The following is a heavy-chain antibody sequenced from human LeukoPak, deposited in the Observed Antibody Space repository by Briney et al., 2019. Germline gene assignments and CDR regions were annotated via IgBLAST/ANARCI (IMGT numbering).Heavy chain of an antibody. CDR1: GFTFSSYA. V-gene: IGHV3-23*01. D-gene: IGHD3-22*01. J-gene: IGHJ4*02. CDR3: ANFGGDSSGYYYPLDY. Sequence: GGSLRLSCAASGFTFSSYAMSWVRQARGKGLEGVSTISISGGSTYYADSVKGRFTISRDNSKNTLYLQMNSLRAEDTAVYYCANFGGDSSGYYYPLDYWGQGTLVTVSS. CDR2: ISISGGST.